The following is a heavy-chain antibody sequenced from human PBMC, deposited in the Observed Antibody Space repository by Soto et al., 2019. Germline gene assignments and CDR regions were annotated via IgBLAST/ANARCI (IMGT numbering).Heavy chain of an antibody. CDR3: ARHPPLTAVTHDDY. J-gene: IGHJ4*02. Sequence: QVQLVQSGAEVKKPGSSVKVSCKASGGTFSSYTLRWVRQAPGQGPEWMGRIIPILGIANYAQKFQGRVTITADKSTSTAYMELSSLRSEDTAVYYGARHPPLTAVTHDDYWGQGTLVTVAS. CDR2: IIPILGIA. CDR1: GGTFSSYT. V-gene: IGHV1-69*02. D-gene: IGHD4-17*01.